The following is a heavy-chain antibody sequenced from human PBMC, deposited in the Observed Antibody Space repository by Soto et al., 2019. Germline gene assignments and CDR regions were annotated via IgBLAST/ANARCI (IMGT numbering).Heavy chain of an antibody. D-gene: IGHD3-22*01. V-gene: IGHV4-34*01. J-gene: IGHJ4*02. CDR3: ARDEEYYYDSSGYYSQYYFDS. Sequence: QVQLQQWGAGLLKPSETLSLTCAVYGGSFSGYYWSWIRQPPGKGLEWIGEINHSGSTNYNPSLKSRVTISVDTSKNQFSLQLSSVTAADTAVYYCARDEEYYYDSSGYYSQYYFDSWGQGTLVTVSA. CDR2: INHSGST. CDR1: GGSFSGYY.